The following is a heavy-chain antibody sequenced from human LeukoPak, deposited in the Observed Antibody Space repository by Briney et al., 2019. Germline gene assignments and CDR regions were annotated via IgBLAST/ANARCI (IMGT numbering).Heavy chain of an antibody. CDR2: IYYSGST. Sequence: PSETLSLTCTVSGASFSSGSYYWSWIRQPPGKGLEWIGYIYYSGSTNYNPSLKSRLTISVDTSKIQFSLKLSSVTAADTAVYYCASQPDPYNWFDPWGQGTLVTVSS. CDR3: ASQPDPYNWFDP. D-gene: IGHD6-13*01. J-gene: IGHJ5*02. V-gene: IGHV4-61*01. CDR1: GASFSSGSYY.